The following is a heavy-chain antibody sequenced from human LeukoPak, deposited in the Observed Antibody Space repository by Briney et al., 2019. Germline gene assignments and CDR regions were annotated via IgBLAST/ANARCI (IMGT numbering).Heavy chain of an antibody. Sequence: GGSLRLSCAASGFTFTSYAMTWVRQAPGKGLEWVSGISPSGDNTYYADSVKGRFTISRDNSKNTLFLQMHSLRAEDTAVYYCAKDREGILADYFDYWGQGTLVTVSS. D-gene: IGHD1-26*01. CDR3: AKDREGILADYFDY. CDR2: ISPSGDNT. V-gene: IGHV3-23*01. J-gene: IGHJ4*02. CDR1: GFTFTSYA.